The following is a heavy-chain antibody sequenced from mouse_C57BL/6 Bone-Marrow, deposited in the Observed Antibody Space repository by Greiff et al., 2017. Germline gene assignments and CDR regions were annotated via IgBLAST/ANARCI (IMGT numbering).Heavy chain of an antibody. V-gene: IGHV5-6*02. D-gene: IGHD2-12*01. CDR2: ISSGGSYT. CDR1: GFTFSSYG. J-gene: IGHJ2*01. Sequence: EVKLVEPGGDLVKPGGSLKLSCAASGFTFSSYGMSWVRQTPDKRLEWVATISSGGSYTYYPDSVKGRFTISRDNAKNTLYLQMSSLKSEDTAMYYCARLRPDYWGQGTTLTVSS. CDR3: ARLRPDY.